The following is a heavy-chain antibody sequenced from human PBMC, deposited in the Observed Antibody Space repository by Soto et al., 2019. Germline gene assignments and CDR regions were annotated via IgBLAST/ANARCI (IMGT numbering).Heavy chain of an antibody. CDR1: GFTFSSYA. CDR2: ISYDGSNK. D-gene: IGHD2-2*01. V-gene: IGHV3-30-3*01. Sequence: QVQLVESGGGVVQPGRSLRLSCAASGFTFSSYAMHWFRQAPGKGLEWVAAISYDGSNKYYADSVKGRFTISRDNSKNTLYLQMNSLRAEDTAVYYCARGPSSLTRFDYWGQGTLVTVSS. J-gene: IGHJ4*02. CDR3: ARGPSSLTRFDY.